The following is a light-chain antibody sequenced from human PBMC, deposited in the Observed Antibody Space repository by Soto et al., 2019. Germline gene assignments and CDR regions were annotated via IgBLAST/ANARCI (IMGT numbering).Light chain of an antibody. Sequence: QLVLTQSPSASASLGASVKLTCTLSSGHRSYAIAWHQQQPEKGPRYLMKLNSDGSHSKGDAIPDRFSGSSSGAERYLTISSLQSEDEADYYCQTWDTGILVFGGGTKVTVL. CDR2: LNSDGSH. CDR1: SGHRSYA. J-gene: IGLJ2*01. CDR3: QTWDTGILV. V-gene: IGLV4-69*01.